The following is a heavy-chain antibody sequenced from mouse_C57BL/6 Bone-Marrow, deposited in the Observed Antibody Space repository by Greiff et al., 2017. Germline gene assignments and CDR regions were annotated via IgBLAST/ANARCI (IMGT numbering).Heavy chain of an antibody. CDR2: IYPGSGST. J-gene: IGHJ2*01. V-gene: IGHV1-55*01. D-gene: IGHD2-2*01. CDR1: GYTFTSYW. CDR3: IYGYACDY. Sequence: VQLQQPGAELVKPGASVKMSCKASGYTFTSYWITWVKQRPGQGLEWIGDIYPGSGSTNYNEKFKGKATLTVDTSSSTAYMKLSSRTSEDSAVYYCIYGYACDYWGQGTTLTVSS.